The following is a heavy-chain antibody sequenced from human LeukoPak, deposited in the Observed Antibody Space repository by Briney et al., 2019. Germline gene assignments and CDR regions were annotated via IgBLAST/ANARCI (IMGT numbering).Heavy chain of an antibody. CDR2: MSSRMSII. CDR1: GFNFSDYY. V-gene: IGHV3-11*01. D-gene: IGHD5-24*01. Sequence: GGSLRLSCVASGFNFSDYYMNWIRQSPGKGLEWISYMSSRMSIIYYADSVKGRFTISRDNARTSLYLQMTSMRVDDTAVYYCAGGLLEAQGWLQWLGTVYSMDVWGQGTPVTVSS. J-gene: IGHJ6*02. CDR3: AGGLLEAQGWLQWLGTVYSMDV.